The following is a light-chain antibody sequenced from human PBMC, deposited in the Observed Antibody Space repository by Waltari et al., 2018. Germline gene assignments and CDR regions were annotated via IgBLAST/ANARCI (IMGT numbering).Light chain of an antibody. J-gene: IGLJ2*01. CDR2: RDH. CDR3: AAWDDRLSGLV. Sequence: QSVLTQPPSASGTPGPRVTISCSGSNSNLGTNYVDWYLQLPGLAPTLLISRDHRRPSGVPDRFSGSKSGASASLTISGLRSEDEADYYCAAWDDRLSGLVFGGGTRLIVL. V-gene: IGLV1-47*01. CDR1: NSNLGTNY.